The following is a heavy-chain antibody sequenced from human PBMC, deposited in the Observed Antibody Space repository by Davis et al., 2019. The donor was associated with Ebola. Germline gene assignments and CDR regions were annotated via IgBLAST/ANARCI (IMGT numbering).Heavy chain of an antibody. D-gene: IGHD3-10*01. CDR1: GFPFRSYA. CDR2: ITTGGRTK. CDR3: ARDPYYYGSGRGGMDV. Sequence: GGSLRLSCAASGFPFRSYALHWVRQPPGKGLEWVSYITTGGRTKYYADSVTGRFTISTDNAKNSLYLQMNSLRDEDTAVYYCARDPYYYGSGRGGMDVWGQGTTVTVS. J-gene: IGHJ6*02. V-gene: IGHV3-48*02.